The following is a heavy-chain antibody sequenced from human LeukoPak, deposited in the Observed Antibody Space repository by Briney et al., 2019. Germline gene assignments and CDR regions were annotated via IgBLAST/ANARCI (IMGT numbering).Heavy chain of an antibody. V-gene: IGHV1-2*02. Sequence: ASVKVSCKDSGDTFTDYYMHWVRQAPGQGLEWMGWINPNSGGTNYAQSFQGRVTMTRDTSISTAYMELSRLRSDDTAVYYCARDLTGRSDYWGQGTLVTVSS. D-gene: IGHD3-9*01. J-gene: IGHJ4*02. CDR3: ARDLTGRSDY. CDR2: INPNSGGT. CDR1: GDTFTDYY.